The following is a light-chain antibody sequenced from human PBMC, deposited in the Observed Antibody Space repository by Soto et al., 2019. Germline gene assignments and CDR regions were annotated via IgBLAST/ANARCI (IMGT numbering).Light chain of an antibody. J-gene: IGLJ1*01. CDR1: SIDVGAYNA. CDR3: SSYTPSGTYV. CDR2: DVS. Sequence: SALTQPASVSGSPGQSIAISCTGTSIDVGAYNAVSWYQHHPGKAPTLMIYDVSNRPSGVSDRFSGCKSGNTASLTISGLRPEYEADYYCSSYTPSGTYVFGTGTKVTVL. V-gene: IGLV2-14*03.